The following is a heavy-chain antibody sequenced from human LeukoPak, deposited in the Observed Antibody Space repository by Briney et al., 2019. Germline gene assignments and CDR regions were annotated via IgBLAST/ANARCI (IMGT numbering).Heavy chain of an antibody. D-gene: IGHD4-17*01. J-gene: IGHJ4*02. V-gene: IGHV3-21*01. CDR3: ARVSGGDTGY. Sequence: GGSLRLSCAASGFTFSSYSMNWVRQAPGKGLEWVSSISSSSSYIYYADSVKGRFTISRDNAKNSPYLQMNSLRAEDTAVYYCARVSGGDTGYWGQGTLVTVSS. CDR2: ISSSSSYI. CDR1: GFTFSSYS.